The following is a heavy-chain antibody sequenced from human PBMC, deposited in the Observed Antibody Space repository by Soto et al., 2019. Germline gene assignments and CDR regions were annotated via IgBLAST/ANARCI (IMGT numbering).Heavy chain of an antibody. CDR3: ARDPKRGAEGPYYDSSGYSR. CDR1: GDSVSSNSAA. D-gene: IGHD3-22*01. V-gene: IGHV6-1*01. Sequence: SQTLSLTCAISGDSVSSNSAAWNWIRQSPSRGLEWLGRTYYRSKWYNDYAVSVKSRITINPDTSKNQFSLQLNSVTPEDTAVYYCARDPKRGAEGPYYDSSGYSRWGQGTLVTVSS. J-gene: IGHJ4*02. CDR2: TYYRSKWYN.